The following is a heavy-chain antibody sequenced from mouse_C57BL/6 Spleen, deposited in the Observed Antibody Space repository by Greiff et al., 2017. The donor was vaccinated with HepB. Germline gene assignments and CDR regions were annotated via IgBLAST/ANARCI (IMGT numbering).Heavy chain of an antibody. CDR2: IDPENGDT. J-gene: IGHJ2*01. Sequence: EVKLQESGAELVRPGASVKLSCTASGFNIKDDYMHWVKQRPEQGLEWIGWIDPENGDTEYASKFQGKATITADTSSNTAYLQLSSLTSEDTAVYYCTHYYGSRGYWGQGTTLTVSS. CDR3: THYYGSRGY. V-gene: IGHV14-4*01. D-gene: IGHD1-1*01. CDR1: GFNIKDDY.